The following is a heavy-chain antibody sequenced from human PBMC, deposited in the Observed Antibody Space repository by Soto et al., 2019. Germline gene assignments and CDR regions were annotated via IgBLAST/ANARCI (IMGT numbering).Heavy chain of an antibody. CDR1: GFTFSGYW. CDR2: LNDRGDTT. CDR3: AKDATRTNGWYHFDY. Sequence: PGGSLRLSCVASGFTFSGYWMGWVRQAPGKGLEWVSVLNDRGDTTYYTDSVKGRFTISRDNSKNTLYLQMNSLRAEDTAVYYCAKDATRTNGWYHFDYWGQGALVTVSS. J-gene: IGHJ4*02. V-gene: IGHV3-23*01. D-gene: IGHD6-19*01.